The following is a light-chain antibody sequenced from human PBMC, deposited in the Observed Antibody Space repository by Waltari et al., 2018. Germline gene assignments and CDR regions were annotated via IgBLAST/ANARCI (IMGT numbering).Light chain of an antibody. CDR3: QSYDSTNHVV. J-gene: IGLJ2*01. CDR2: EYS. V-gene: IGLV6-57*04. CDR1: SGRIAGNF. Sequence: NFMLTQPHSVSESPGVTVTISCTRSSGRIAGNFVQWYQQRPGSAPSVVIYEYSQRPSWVPDRFSGSIDSSSTSASLTISGLKTEDEADYYCQSYDSTNHVVFGGGTKLTVL.